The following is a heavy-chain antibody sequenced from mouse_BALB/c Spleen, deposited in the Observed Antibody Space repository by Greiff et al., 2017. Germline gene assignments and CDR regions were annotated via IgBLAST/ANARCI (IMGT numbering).Heavy chain of an antibody. Sequence: EVQVVESGGGLVKPGGSLKLSCAASGFTFSSYAMSWVRQTPEKRLEWVASISSGGSTYYPDSVKGRFTISRDNAKNILYLQMSSLRSEDTAMYYCAYYDAREYWGQGTSGTVSA. J-gene: IGHJ4*01. CDR1: GFTFSSYA. CDR2: ISSGGST. CDR3: AYYDAREY. V-gene: IGHV5-6-5*01.